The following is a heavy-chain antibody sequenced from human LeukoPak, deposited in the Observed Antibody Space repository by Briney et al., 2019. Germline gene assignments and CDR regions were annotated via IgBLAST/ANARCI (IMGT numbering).Heavy chain of an antibody. CDR2: IYYSGST. D-gene: IGHD6-13*01. J-gene: IGHJ5*02. CDR1: GGSISSGDYY. V-gene: IGHV4-30-4*01. CDR3: ARELAAAGKGTNWFDP. Sequence: SETLSLTCTVSGGSISSGDYYWSWIRQPPGKGLEWIGYIYYSGSTYYNPSLKSRVTISVDTSKNQFSLKLSSVTAADTAVYYCARELAAAGKGTNWFDPWGQGTLVTVSS.